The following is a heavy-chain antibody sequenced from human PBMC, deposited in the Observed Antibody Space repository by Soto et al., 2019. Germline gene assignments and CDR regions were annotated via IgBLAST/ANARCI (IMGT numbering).Heavy chain of an antibody. Sequence: GGSLRLSCAASGLTFRNYAMNWVRQAPGKGLEWVSGISVSGGSTYYADSVKGRFTVSRDSSKNTVFLQMNSLRAEDTAVYFCAKGMYYYDSSGYRLFDYWGQGTLVTVSS. CDR1: GLTFRNYA. V-gene: IGHV3-23*01. D-gene: IGHD3-22*01. CDR2: ISVSGGST. CDR3: AKGMYYYDSSGYRLFDY. J-gene: IGHJ4*02.